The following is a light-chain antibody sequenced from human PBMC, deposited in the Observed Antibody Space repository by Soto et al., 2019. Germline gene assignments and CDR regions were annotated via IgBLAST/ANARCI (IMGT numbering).Light chain of an antibody. CDR3: QQYDNLPLT. CDR2: DAS. CDR1: QDISNY. V-gene: IGKV1-33*01. J-gene: IGKJ4*01. Sequence: DIQMTQSPSSLSASVGDRVTITCQASQDISNYLNWYQQKPGKAPKLLICDASNLETGVPSRFSGSGSGTDFTFTISSLQPEDIATYYCQQYDNLPLTFGGGTK.